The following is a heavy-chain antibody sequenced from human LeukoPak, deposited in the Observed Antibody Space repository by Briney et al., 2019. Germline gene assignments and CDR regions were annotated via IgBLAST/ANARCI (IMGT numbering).Heavy chain of an antibody. CDR1: GGSISSGSYY. J-gene: IGHJ4*02. Sequence: SQTLSLTCTVSGGSISSGSYYWSWIRQPAGKGLEWIGRIYTSGSTNYNPSLKSRVTMSVDTSKNQFSLKLSSVTAADTAVYYCARWGAYYYDSSGYYFDYWGQGTLVTVSS. V-gene: IGHV4-61*02. CDR2: IYTSGST. D-gene: IGHD3-22*01. CDR3: ARWGAYYYDSSGYYFDY.